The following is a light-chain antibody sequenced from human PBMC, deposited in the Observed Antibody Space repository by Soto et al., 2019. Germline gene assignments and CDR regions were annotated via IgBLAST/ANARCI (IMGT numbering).Light chain of an antibody. V-gene: IGKV3-20*01. CDR2: GAS. Sequence: EIVLTQSPGTLSLSPGERATLSCRASQSVSSSYLAWYQQKPGQAPRLLIYGASSRATGIPARFSGSGSGTDFHLTISRLEPEDFAVYYCQQYGSSPMYTFGQGTKLEIK. CDR3: QQYGSSPMYT. CDR1: QSVSSSY. J-gene: IGKJ2*01.